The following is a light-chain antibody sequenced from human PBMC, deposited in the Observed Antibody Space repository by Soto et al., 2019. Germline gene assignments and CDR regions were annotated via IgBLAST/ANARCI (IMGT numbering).Light chain of an antibody. CDR1: SSNVGGYKL. CDR3: CSSGGSPTYV. Sequence: QSALTQPASASGSPGQSITISCTGTSSNVGGYKLVSWYQQHPGKAPKLMIFEVNKRPSGVSNRFSGSKSGNTASLTISGLKVEDEADYYCCSSGGSPTYVFGTGTKLTVL. J-gene: IGLJ1*01. CDR2: EVN. V-gene: IGLV2-23*02.